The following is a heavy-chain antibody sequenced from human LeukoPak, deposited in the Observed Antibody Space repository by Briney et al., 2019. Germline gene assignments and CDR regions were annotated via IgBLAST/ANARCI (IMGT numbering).Heavy chain of an antibody. V-gene: IGHV1-18*04. Sequence: ASVKVSCKASGYTFTGYYMHWVRQAPGQGLEWMGWISGYNGNTNYAQQKLQGRVTMTTDTSTSTAYMELRSLRSDDTAVYYCARDLKRGYSSGRYSWGTGSSNDYWGQGTLVTVSS. J-gene: IGHJ4*02. CDR1: GYTFTGYY. D-gene: IGHD6-19*01. CDR2: ISGYNGNT. CDR3: ARDLKRGYSSGRYSWGTGSSNDY.